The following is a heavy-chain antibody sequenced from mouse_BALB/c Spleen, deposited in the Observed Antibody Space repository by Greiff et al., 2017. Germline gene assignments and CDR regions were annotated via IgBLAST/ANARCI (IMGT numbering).Heavy chain of an antibody. D-gene: IGHD1-1*01. CDR2: ISSGGST. Sequence: EVMLVESGGGLVKPGGSLKLSCAASGFTFSSYAMSWVRQTPEKRLEWVASISSGGSTYYPDSVKGRFTISRDNARNILYLQMSSLRSEDTAMYYCASIYYYGSSYLYYAMDYWGQGTSVTVSS. J-gene: IGHJ4*01. V-gene: IGHV5-6-5*01. CDR1: GFTFSSYA. CDR3: ASIYYYGSSYLYYAMDY.